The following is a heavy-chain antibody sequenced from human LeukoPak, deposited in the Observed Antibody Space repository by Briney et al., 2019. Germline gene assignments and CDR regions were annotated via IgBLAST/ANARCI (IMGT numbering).Heavy chain of an antibody. J-gene: IGHJ5*02. CDR3: ARSRAFNSGAFDP. CDR2: INHSGST. D-gene: IGHD1-26*01. CDR1: GGSFSGYY. Sequence: PSETLSLTCAVYGGSFSGYYWSWVRQPPGKGLEWIGEINHSGSTNYNPSLKSRVTISVDTSKNQFSLKLCSVTAADTAVYYCARSRAFNSGAFDPWGQGSLVTVSS. V-gene: IGHV4-34*01.